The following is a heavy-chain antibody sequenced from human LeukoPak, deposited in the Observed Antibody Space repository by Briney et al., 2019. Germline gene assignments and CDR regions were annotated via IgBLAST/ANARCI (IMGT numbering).Heavy chain of an antibody. CDR3: ARGVYSSSWNFDY. CDR1: GYTFTGYH. CDR2: INPNSGGT. J-gene: IGHJ4*02. Sequence: ASVKVSCKASGYTFTGYHIHWVRQAPGQGLEWMGMINPNSGGTTYAQKFQGRVTMTGDTSISTAYIELSRLSSDDTAVYYCARGVYSSSWNFDYWGQGTLVTVSS. V-gene: IGHV1-2*02. D-gene: IGHD6-13*01.